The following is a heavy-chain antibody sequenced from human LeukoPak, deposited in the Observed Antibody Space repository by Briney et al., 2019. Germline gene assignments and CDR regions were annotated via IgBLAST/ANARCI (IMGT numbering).Heavy chain of an antibody. D-gene: IGHD3-22*01. V-gene: IGHV3-64D*06. CDR2: ISSNGGST. CDR1: GFTFSSYA. J-gene: IGHJ3*02. CDR3: VKAPPRYYYDSSGHMAVDAFDN. Sequence: GGSLRLSCSASGFTFSSYAMHWVRQAPGKGLEYVSAISSNGGSTYYADSVKGRFTISRDNSKNTLYLQMSSLRAEDTAVYYCVKAPPRYYYDSSGHMAVDAFDNWGQGTMVTVSS.